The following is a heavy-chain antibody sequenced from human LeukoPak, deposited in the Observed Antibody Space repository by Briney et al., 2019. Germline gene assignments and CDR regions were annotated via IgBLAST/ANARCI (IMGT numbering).Heavy chain of an antibody. Sequence: ASVKVSCKASGGTFSSYAISWVRQAPGQGLEWMGGIFPIFGTANYAQKFQGRVTITADESTSTAYMKLSSLRSEDTAVYYCARDQSDTAMGPFDYWGQGTLVTVSS. CDR2: IFPIFGTA. D-gene: IGHD5-18*01. CDR3: ARDQSDTAMGPFDY. V-gene: IGHV1-69*13. CDR1: GGTFSSYA. J-gene: IGHJ4*02.